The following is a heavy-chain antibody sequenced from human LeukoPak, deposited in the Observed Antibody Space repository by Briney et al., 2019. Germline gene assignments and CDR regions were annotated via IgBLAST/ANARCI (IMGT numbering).Heavy chain of an antibody. J-gene: IGHJ4*02. CDR1: GGSISSRSYY. V-gene: IGHV4-39*07. D-gene: IGHD3-9*01. CDR2: INHSGST. Sequence: PSETLSLTCTVSGGSISSRSYYWGWIRQPPGKGLEWIGEINHSGSTNYNPSLKSRVTISVDTSKNQFSLKLSSVTAADTAVYYCARLELRYFDWLSTYYFDYWGQGTLVTVSS. CDR3: ARLELRYFDWLSTYYFDY.